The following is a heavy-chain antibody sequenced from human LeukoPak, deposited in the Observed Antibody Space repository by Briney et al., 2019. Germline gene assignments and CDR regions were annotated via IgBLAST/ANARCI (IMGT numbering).Heavy chain of an antibody. Sequence: GESLKISCKGSGYSFTSYWISWVRQMPGKGLEWMGRIDPSDSYTNYSPSFQGHVTISADKSISTAYLQWSSLKASDTAMYYCAVLEDYCSGGSCYLGWGQGTLVTVSS. CDR3: AVLEDYCSGGSCYLG. CDR2: IDPSDSYT. V-gene: IGHV5-10-1*01. J-gene: IGHJ4*02. CDR1: GYSFTSYW. D-gene: IGHD2-15*01.